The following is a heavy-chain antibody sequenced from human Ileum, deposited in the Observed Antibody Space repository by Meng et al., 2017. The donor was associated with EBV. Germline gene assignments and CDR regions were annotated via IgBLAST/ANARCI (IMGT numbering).Heavy chain of an antibody. Sequence: QRTLKESGPTLVKPTQTLTLTCTFSGFSLNTGGMAVSWIRQPPGKALEWLALIYWDDDKRYTPSLKTRLTITKDTSKNQVVLTMTNMDPVDTATYYCARRSFAAGSPDYWGQGTLVTVSS. CDR3: ARRSFAAGSPDY. D-gene: IGHD3-10*01. CDR1: GFSLNTGGMA. V-gene: IGHV2-5*02. J-gene: IGHJ4*02. CDR2: IYWDDDK.